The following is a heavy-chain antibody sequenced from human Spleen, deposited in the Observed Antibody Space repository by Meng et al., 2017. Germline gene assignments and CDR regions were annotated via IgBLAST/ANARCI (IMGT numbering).Heavy chain of an antibody. CDR2: ISSSGSMI. J-gene: IGHJ4*02. V-gene: IGHV3-48*04. CDR1: GFTFSDYS. CDR3: ARGSTVVLLFDY. D-gene: IGHD4-23*01. Sequence: GESLKISCAASGFTFSDYSMNWVRQAPGKGLEWVSYISSSGSMIYYADSVKGRFTISRDNAKNSLYLQMNSLRAEDTAVYYCARGSTVVLLFDYWGQGTLVTVSS.